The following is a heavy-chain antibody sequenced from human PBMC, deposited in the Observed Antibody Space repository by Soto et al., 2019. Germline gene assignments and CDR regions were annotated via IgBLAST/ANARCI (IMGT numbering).Heavy chain of an antibody. D-gene: IGHD3-10*01. CDR3: ARDVWSRASGPPDS. CDR2: ISWNSGTI. Sequence: PGGSLRLSCAASGFTFGYYWMSWVRQVPGKGLEWITGISWNSGTIGYADSVKGRFTISRDNAKNSLYLQMNSLRAEDTALYYCARDVWSRASGPPDSWGQGTLVTVSS. CDR1: GFTFGYYW. J-gene: IGHJ4*02. V-gene: IGHV3-9*01.